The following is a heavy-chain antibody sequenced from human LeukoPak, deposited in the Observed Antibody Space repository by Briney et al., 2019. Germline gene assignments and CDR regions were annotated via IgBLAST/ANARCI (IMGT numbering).Heavy chain of an antibody. V-gene: IGHV3-7*01. D-gene: IGHD2-15*01. Sequence: GGSLRLSCAASGFTFSDYYMTWIRQAPGKGLEWVANIKEDGSEKHYVDSVKGRFTISRDNAKNSLYLQMNSLRAEDTAVYYCARDRYCSGTWGQGTQVTVSS. CDR2: IKEDGSEK. CDR3: ARDRYCSGT. CDR1: GFTFSDYY. J-gene: IGHJ5*02.